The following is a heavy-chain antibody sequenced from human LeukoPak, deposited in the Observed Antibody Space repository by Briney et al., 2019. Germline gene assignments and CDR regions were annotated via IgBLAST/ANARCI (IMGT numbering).Heavy chain of an antibody. V-gene: IGHV3-23*01. CDR3: ARKVYYYGSGRGSYNWFDP. D-gene: IGHD3-10*01. Sequence: VGSLRLSCAASGFTFSSYAMSWVRQAPGKGLEWVSAISGSGGSTYYADSVKGRFTISRENSKNTLYLQMNSLRAEDTAVYYCARKVYYYGSGRGSYNWFDPWGQGTLVTVSS. CDR1: GFTFSSYA. J-gene: IGHJ5*02. CDR2: ISGSGGST.